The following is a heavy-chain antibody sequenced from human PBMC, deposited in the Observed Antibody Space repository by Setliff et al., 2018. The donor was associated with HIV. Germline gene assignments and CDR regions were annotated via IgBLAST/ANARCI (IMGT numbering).Heavy chain of an antibody. CDR2: IKEDGSEE. CDR1: GFTFSTYW. V-gene: IGHV3-7*01. J-gene: IGHJ4*02. Sequence: GESLKISCVASGFTFSTYWMTWVRQAPEKGLEWVASIKEDGSEEYYVDSVKGRFTISRDNAKNSLYLQMNSLRAEDTDVYYCVTDRDRNLPQWGQGTLVTVSS. CDR3: VTDRDRNLPQ.